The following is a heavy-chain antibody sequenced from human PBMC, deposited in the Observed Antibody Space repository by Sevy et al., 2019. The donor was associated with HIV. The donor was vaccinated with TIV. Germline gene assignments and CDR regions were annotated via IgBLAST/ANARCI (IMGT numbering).Heavy chain of an antibody. CDR1: GFTFSDYT. V-gene: IGHV3-21*01. CDR3: ARDYNSGWRKFNLFDP. D-gene: IGHD6-19*01. CDR2: FGSTNGYI. J-gene: IGHJ5*02. Sequence: GGSLRLSCAASGFTFSDYTMNWVRQAPGKGLEWVSSFGSTNGYIDYAYSVKGRFAISRDNTKNSLYLQMNNLRVEDTAIYYCARDYNSGWRKFNLFDPWGQGTLVTVSS.